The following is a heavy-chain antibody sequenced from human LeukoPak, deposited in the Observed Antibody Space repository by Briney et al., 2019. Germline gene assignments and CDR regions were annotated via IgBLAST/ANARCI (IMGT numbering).Heavy chain of an antibody. D-gene: IGHD6-6*01. CDR1: DGSISSSSYY. CDR2: IYYSGST. Sequence: PSETLSLTCTVSDGSISSSSYYWGWIRQPPGKGLEWIGSIYYSGSTYYNPSLKSRVTISVDTSKNQFSLKLSSVTAADTAVYYCARDIAARPDNWFDPWGQGTLVTVSS. J-gene: IGHJ5*02. CDR3: ARDIAARPDNWFDP. V-gene: IGHV4-39*01.